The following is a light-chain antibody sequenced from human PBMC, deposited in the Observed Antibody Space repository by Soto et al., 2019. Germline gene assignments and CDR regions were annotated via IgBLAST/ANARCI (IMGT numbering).Light chain of an antibody. CDR2: KAS. Sequence: DIQMTQSPSTLSASVGDRVTITCRASQRISNSSAWYQQKPGKAPNLLIYKASSLESGVPSRFSGSGSGTEFTLTISSLQPEDFATYYCRQYVSYPVTFGGGTKVEMK. V-gene: IGKV1-5*03. CDR1: QRISNS. CDR3: RQYVSYPVT. J-gene: IGKJ4*01.